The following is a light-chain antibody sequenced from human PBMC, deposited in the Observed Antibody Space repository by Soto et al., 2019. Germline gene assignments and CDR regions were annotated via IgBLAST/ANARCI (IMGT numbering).Light chain of an antibody. J-gene: IGLJ7*01. CDR3: SSYTSSSCAV. Sequence: QSALTQPASVSGSPGQSITISCTGTSSDVGGYNYVSWYQQHPGKAPKLMIYEVSNRPSGVSNRFSGSKSGNTASLTISGLQAEDEADYYCSSYTSSSCAVFGGGTQLTVL. CDR2: EVS. V-gene: IGLV2-14*01. CDR1: SSDVGGYNY.